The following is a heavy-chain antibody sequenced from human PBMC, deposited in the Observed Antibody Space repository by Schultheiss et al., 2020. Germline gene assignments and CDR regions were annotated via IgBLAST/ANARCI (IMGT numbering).Heavy chain of an antibody. Sequence: SGPKLVKPTQTLTLTCTLFGSSLNTTGLCVSWIRQPPGKALEWLALIDYEGDTFYSTSLKTRLTISRDTSKNHVVLRMTSMSPVDTGTYYCARLRWNEDGSDAFDIWGRGTMVTVAS. CDR1: GSSLNTTGLC. V-gene: IGHV2-70*13. D-gene: IGHD1-26*01. J-gene: IGHJ3*02. CDR3: ARLRWNEDGSDAFDI. CDR2: IDYEGDT.